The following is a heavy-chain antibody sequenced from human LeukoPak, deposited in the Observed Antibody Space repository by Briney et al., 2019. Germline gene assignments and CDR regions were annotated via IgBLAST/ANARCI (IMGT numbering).Heavy chain of an antibody. D-gene: IGHD3-22*01. CDR3: ASLGRKYSSSWYYYDSSGYYYGY. CDR1: GGSISSSSYF. CDR2: IYYSGST. J-gene: IGHJ4*02. Sequence: SETLSLTCTVSGGSISSSSYFWGWIRQPPGKGLEWIGSIYYSGSTYYNPSLKSRVTISVDTSKNQFSLKLSSVTAADTAVYYCASLGRKYSSSWYYYDSSGYYYGYWGQGTLVTVSS. V-gene: IGHV4-39*01.